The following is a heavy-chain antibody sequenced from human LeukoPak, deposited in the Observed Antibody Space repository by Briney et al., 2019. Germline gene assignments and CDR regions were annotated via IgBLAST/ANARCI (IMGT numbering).Heavy chain of an antibody. D-gene: IGHD2-8*01. CDR3: SRENGAFSPFGY. J-gene: IGHJ4*02. CDR1: GGSITSTNW. Sequence: SETLSLTCGVSGGSITSTNWWSWVRQPPGQGLEWIGEISLSGLTNYNPSLKSPVTMALDKSKNHLSLNLTSVTAADTAVYYCSRENGAFSPFGYWGQGTLVTVPS. V-gene: IGHV4-4*02. CDR2: ISLSGLT.